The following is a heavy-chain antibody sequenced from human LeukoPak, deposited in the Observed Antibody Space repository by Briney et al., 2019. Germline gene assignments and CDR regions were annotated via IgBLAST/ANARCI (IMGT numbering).Heavy chain of an antibody. CDR1: GDSVSSSTAA. Sequence: SQTLSLTRAISGDSVSSSTAAWNWIRQSPSRGLEWLGRTYYRSKWFNDYAVSVKSRITINPDTSRNKFSLQLNSVTPEDTAVYYCARVPHHIAAAAPFDYWGQGTLVTVSS. D-gene: IGHD6-13*01. J-gene: IGHJ4*02. CDR2: TYYRSKWFN. V-gene: IGHV6-1*01. CDR3: ARVPHHIAAAAPFDY.